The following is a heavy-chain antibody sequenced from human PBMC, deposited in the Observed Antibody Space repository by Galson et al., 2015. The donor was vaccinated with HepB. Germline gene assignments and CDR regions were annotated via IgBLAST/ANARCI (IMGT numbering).Heavy chain of an antibody. V-gene: IGHV1-69*06. Sequence: SVKVSCKASGGTFSSYAISWVRQAPGQGLEWMGGIIPIFGTANYAQKFQGRVTITADKSTSTAYMELSSLRSEDTAVYYCARETEYDSSDLTDVWGQGTTVTVSS. CDR2: IIPIFGTA. CDR1: GGTFSSYA. CDR3: ARETEYDSSDLTDV. D-gene: IGHD3-22*01. J-gene: IGHJ6*02.